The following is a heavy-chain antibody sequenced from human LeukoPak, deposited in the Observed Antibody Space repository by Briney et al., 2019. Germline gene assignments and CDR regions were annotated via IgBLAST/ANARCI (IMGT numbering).Heavy chain of an antibody. V-gene: IGHV3-20*04. Sequence: GGSLRLSCAASGFTFDDYGMSWVRHAPGKGLEWGSGINWNGGRTGYADSVKGRFTISRDNAKNSLYLQMNSLRAEDTALYYCARVVGYCSSTSCYLNWFDPWGQGTLVTVSS. CDR2: INWNGGRT. D-gene: IGHD2-2*01. CDR3: ARVVGYCSSTSCYLNWFDP. J-gene: IGHJ5*02. CDR1: GFTFDDYG.